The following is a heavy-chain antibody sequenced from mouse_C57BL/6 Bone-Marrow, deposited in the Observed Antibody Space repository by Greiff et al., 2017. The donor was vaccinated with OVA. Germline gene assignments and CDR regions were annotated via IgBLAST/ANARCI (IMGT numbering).Heavy chain of an antibody. V-gene: IGHV1-22*01. CDR2: INPNNGGT. D-gene: IGHD3-1*01. CDR1: GYTFTDYN. J-gene: IGHJ2*01. CDR3: ARWGAGAHYFDY. Sequence: EVQRVESGPELVKPGASVKMSCKASGYTFTDYNMHWVKQSHGKSLEWIGYINPNNGGTSYNQKFKGKATLTVNKSSSTAYMELRSLTSEDSAVYYCARWGAGAHYFDYWGQGTTLTVSS.